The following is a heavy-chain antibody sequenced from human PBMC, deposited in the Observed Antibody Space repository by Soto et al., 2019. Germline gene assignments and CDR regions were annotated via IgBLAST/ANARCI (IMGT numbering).Heavy chain of an antibody. J-gene: IGHJ4*02. Sequence: QVQLVQSGAEVKKPGASVKVSCKASGYTFTSYDISWVRQATGQGLEWMGWMNPNSGNTVYAQKCQGRVTMTRNTSISTADMEVSSLSSEETGVYYCARDKVVGGTGNWCEGTLVKVYS. CDR1: GYTFTSYD. CDR3: ARDKVVGGTGN. CDR2: MNPNSGNT. D-gene: IGHD6-19*01. V-gene: IGHV1-8*01.